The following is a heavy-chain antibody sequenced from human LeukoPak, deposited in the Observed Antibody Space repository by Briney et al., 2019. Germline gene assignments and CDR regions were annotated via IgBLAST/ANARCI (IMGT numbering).Heavy chain of an antibody. J-gene: IGHJ4*02. CDR1: GGTFSSYA. D-gene: IGHD3-10*01. Sequence: ASVKVSCKASGGTFSSYAISWVRQAPGQGLEWMGWMNPNSGNTGYAQKFQGRVTITRNTSISTAYMELSSLRSEDTAVYYCARTRRRVVRGTYYFDYWGQGTLVTVSS. CDR2: MNPNSGNT. V-gene: IGHV1-8*03. CDR3: ARTRRRVVRGTYYFDY.